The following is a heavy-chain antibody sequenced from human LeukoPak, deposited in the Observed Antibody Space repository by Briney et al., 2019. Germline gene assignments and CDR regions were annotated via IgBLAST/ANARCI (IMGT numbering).Heavy chain of an antibody. Sequence: SVKVSCKASGGTFSSYATSWVRQAPGQGLEWMGGIIPIFGTANYAQKFQGRVTITADESTSTAYMELSSLRSEDTAVYYCARDLDPPGSSGSYSGDAFDIWGQGTMVTVSS. J-gene: IGHJ3*02. CDR1: GGTFSSYA. V-gene: IGHV1-69*13. CDR3: ARDLDPPGSSGSYSGDAFDI. CDR2: IIPIFGTA. D-gene: IGHD1-26*01.